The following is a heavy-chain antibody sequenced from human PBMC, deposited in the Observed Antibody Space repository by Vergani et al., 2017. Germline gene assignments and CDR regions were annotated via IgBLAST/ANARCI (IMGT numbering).Heavy chain of an antibody. D-gene: IGHD6-19*01. CDR1: GFTFSSYG. CDR3: ASNPLEYSSGWYNYYYYMDV. J-gene: IGHJ6*03. CDR2: IWYDGSNK. V-gene: IGHV3-33*01. Sequence: VQLLESGGGVVQPGRSLRLSCAASGFTFSSYGMHWVRQAPGKGLEWVAVIWYDGSNKYYADSVKGRFTISRDNSKNTLYLQMNSLRAEDTAVYYCASNPLEYSSGWYNYYYYMDVWGKGTTVTVSS.